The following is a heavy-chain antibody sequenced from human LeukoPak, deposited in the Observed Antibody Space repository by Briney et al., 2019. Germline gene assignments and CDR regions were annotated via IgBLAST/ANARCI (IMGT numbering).Heavy chain of an antibody. V-gene: IGHV4-38-2*02. J-gene: IGHJ4*02. D-gene: IGHD2-21*02. CDR2: IYHSGST. CDR3: ARDQAYCGGDCYFDF. CDR1: GGSISSAYY. Sequence: PSETLSLTCTVSGGSISSAYYWGWIRQPPGKGLEWIGSIYHSGSTDYNPSLKSRVTISVDTSKNQFSLKLRSVTAADTAVYYCARDQAYCGGDCYFDFWGQGTLVTVSS.